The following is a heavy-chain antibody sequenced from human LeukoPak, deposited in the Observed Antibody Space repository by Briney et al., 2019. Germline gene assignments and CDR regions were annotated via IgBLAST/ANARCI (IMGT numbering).Heavy chain of an antibody. V-gene: IGHV1-2*02. Sequence: ASVKVSCKASGYTFTGYYMHWVRQAPGQGLEWMGWINPNSGGTNYAQKFQGRVTMTRDTSISTAYMELSRLRSDDTAVYYCARVPEPLPYYDILTGYHWAYYFDYWGQGTLVTVSS. D-gene: IGHD3-9*01. CDR3: ARVPEPLPYYDILTGYHWAYYFDY. CDR1: GYTFTGYY. J-gene: IGHJ4*02. CDR2: INPNSGGT.